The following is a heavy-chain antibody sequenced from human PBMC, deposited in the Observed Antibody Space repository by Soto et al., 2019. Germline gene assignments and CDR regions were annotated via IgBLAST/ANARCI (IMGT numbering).Heavy chain of an antibody. D-gene: IGHD3-22*01. V-gene: IGHV4-4*02. CDR1: GGSISSSNW. CDR3: ARASSSDPEYYYDSPAEGNWFDP. CDR2: IYHSGST. J-gene: IGHJ5*02. Sequence: SETLSLTCAVSGGSISSSNWWSWVRQPPGKGLEWIGEIYHSGSTNYNPSLKSRVTISVDKSKNQFSLKLSSVTAADTAVYYCARASSSDPEYYYDSPAEGNWFDPWGQGTLVTVSS.